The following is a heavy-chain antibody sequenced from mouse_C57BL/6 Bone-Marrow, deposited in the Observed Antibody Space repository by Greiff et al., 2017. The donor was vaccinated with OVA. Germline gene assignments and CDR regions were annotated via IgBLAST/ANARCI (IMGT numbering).Heavy chain of an antibody. CDR3: TTDDGSSDEAWFAY. J-gene: IGHJ3*01. D-gene: IGHD1-1*01. V-gene: IGHV14-4*01. CDR2: IDPENGDT. CDR1: GFNIKDDY. Sequence: VQLQQSGAELVRPGASVKLSCTASGFNIKDDYMHWVKQRPEQGLEWIGWIDPENGDTEYASKFQGKATITADTSSNTAYLQLSSLTSEDTAVYYCTTDDGSSDEAWFAYWGQGTLVTVSA.